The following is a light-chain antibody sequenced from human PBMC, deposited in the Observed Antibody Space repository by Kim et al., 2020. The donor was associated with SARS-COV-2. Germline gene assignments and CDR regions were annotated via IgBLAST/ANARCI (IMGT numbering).Light chain of an antibody. CDR3: QVWDSSSDHPSWV. V-gene: IGLV3-21*04. CDR1: NIGSKC. CDR2: YDS. J-gene: IGLJ3*02. Sequence: GKTARMTGGGKNIGSKCGPCYQQKPGQAPVLVIYYDSDRPSGIPERFSGSNAGNTATLTISSVEAGDEADYYCQVWDSSSDHPSWVFGGGTQLTVL.